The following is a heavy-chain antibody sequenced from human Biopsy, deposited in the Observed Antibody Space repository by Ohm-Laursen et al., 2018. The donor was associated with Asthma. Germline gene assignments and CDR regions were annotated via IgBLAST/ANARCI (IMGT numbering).Heavy chain of an antibody. J-gene: IGHJ5*01. CDR2: IHYSGST. CDR1: GGSISSGGYY. CDR3: ARDLSGYCTSSACYGFDS. Sequence: TLSLTCTVSGGSISSGGYYWSWIRQHPGKGLEWIGYIHYSGSTYYNPSLKSRVTISVDTSKNQFSLNLSSVTAADTAVYYCARDLSGYCTSSACYGFDSWGQGTLVTVSS. D-gene: IGHD2-8*01. V-gene: IGHV4-31*03.